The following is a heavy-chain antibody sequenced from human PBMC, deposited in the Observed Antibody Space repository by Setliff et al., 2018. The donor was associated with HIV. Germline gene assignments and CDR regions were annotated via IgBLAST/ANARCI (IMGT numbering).Heavy chain of an antibody. CDR1: GGSIKSSSYY. V-gene: IGHV4-39*07. D-gene: IGHD6-13*01. CDR3: ARVPTSSWYVTTQRTKEYFHH. J-gene: IGHJ1*01. Sequence: SETLSLTCTVSGGSIKSSSYYWGWIRQPPGKGLEWIGCIYYSGNTYYNPSLKSRVTISEDTSRNQFSLRLSSVTAADTAIYYCARVPTSSWYVTTQRTKEYFHHWGQGTLVTVSS. CDR2: IYYSGNT.